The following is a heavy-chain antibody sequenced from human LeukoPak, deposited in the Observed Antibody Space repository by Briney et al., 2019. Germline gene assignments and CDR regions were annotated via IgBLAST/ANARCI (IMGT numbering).Heavy chain of an antibody. CDR3: ARDQWDTAMVYFDY. CDR2: IKKDGSEM. D-gene: IGHD5-18*01. CDR1: GFTFSSYW. Sequence: PGGSLRLSCAASGFTFSSYWMSWVRQAPGKGLEWVANIKKDGSEMYYVDSVKGRFTISRDNAKNSLYLQMNSLRAEDTAVYYCARDQWDTAMVYFDYWGQGTLVTVSS. V-gene: IGHV3-7*04. J-gene: IGHJ4*02.